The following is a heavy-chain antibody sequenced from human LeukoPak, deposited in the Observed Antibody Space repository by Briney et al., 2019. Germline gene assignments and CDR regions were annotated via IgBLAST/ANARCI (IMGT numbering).Heavy chain of an antibody. CDR3: ARELPREYSSGWYHSGDAFDI. CDR1: GGSISSSSYY. CDR2: IYTSGST. Sequence: PSETLSLTCTVSGGSISSSSYYWSWIRQPAGKGLEWIGRIYTSGSTNYNPSLKSRVTMSVDTSKNQFSLKLSSVTAADTAVYYCARELPREYSSGWYHSGDAFDIWGQGTMVTVSS. J-gene: IGHJ3*02. D-gene: IGHD6-19*01. V-gene: IGHV4-61*02.